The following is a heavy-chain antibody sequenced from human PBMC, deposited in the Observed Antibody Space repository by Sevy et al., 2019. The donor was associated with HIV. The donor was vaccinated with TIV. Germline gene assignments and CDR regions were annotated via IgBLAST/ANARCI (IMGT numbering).Heavy chain of an antibody. CDR3: ARFEYGDYVSHFEY. D-gene: IGHD2-21*02. CDR2: IYYSGTT. V-gene: IGHV4-39*01. Sequence: SETLSLTCTVSGGTINSDSYYWGRIRQPPGKGQEWIGNIYYSGTTYYNPSLKSRVTISVDTSKNQFSLKLSSVTAADTAVYYCARFEYGDYVSHFEYWGQGTLVTVSS. CDR1: GGTINSDSYY. J-gene: IGHJ4*02.